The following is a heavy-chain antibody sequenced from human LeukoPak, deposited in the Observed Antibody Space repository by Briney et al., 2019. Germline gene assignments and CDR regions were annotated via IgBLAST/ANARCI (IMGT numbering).Heavy chain of an antibody. V-gene: IGHV4-4*02. J-gene: IGHJ4*01. Sequence: SETLSLTCAVSGGSISTDNWWHWIRQSPGKGLEWIAEIYHNGDVHYNPSLKSRVTMSVDTSKNQFSLKVNSVTAADTATYFCTREVAAGSYRGFDYWGQGTLVTVSS. CDR2: IYHNGDV. CDR1: GGSISTDNW. CDR3: TREVAAGSYRGFDY. D-gene: IGHD6-19*01.